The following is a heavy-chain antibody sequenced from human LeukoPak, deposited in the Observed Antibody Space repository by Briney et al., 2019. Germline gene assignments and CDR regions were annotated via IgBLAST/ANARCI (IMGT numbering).Heavy chain of an antibody. V-gene: IGHV3-21*01. CDR2: ISSSSSYI. Sequence: GGSLRLSCAASGFTFSSYSMNWVRQAPGKGLEWVSSISSSSSYIYYADSVKGRFTISRDNAKNSLYLQMNSLRAEDTAVYYCAREVCSSTSCYYYTAFDIWGQGTMVTVSS. J-gene: IGHJ3*02. CDR3: AREVCSSTSCYYYTAFDI. CDR1: GFTFSSYS. D-gene: IGHD2-2*01.